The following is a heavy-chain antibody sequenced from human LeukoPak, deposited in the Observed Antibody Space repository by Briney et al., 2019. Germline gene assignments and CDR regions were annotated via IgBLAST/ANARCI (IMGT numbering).Heavy chain of an antibody. V-gene: IGHV3-30-3*01. CDR3: ARDRVVRGVNYFDY. CDR1: GFTFSSYA. D-gene: IGHD3-10*01. Sequence: GGSLRLSCAASGFTFSSYAMHRVRQAPGKGLEWVAVISYDGSNKYYADSVKGRFTISRDNSKNTLYLQMNSLRAEDTAVYYCARDRVVRGVNYFDYWGQGTLVTVSS. J-gene: IGHJ4*02. CDR2: ISYDGSNK.